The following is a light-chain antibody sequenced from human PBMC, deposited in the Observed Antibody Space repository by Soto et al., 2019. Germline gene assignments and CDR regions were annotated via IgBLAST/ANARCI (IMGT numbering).Light chain of an antibody. V-gene: IGKV1-5*01. J-gene: IGKJ1*01. CDR2: DAS. CDR1: QSISSW. CDR3: QQYNSYPLT. Sequence: DIQMTQSPSTLSASIGDRVTITCRASQSISSWLAWYQQRPGKPPKLLVFDASSLESGVPSRFSGSGSGTEFTLTISRLQPDDFATYYCQQYNSYPLTFGQGTKVEIK.